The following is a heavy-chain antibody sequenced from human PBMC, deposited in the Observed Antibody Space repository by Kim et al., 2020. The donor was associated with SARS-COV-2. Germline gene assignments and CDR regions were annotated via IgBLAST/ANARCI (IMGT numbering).Heavy chain of an antibody. D-gene: IGHD6-13*01. CDR3: ARVGIAAAGRPYYYYYGMDV. CDR1: GGTFSSYA. Sequence: SVKVSCKASGGTFSSYAISWVRQAPGQGLEWMGGIIPIFGTANYAQKFQGRVTITADESTSTAYMELSSLRSEDTAVYYCARVGIAAAGRPYYYYYGMDVWGQGTTVTVSS. V-gene: IGHV1-69*13. CDR2: IIPIFGTA. J-gene: IGHJ6*02.